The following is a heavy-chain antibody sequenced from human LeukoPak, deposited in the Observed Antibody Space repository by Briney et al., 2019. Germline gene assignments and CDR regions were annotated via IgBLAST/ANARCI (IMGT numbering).Heavy chain of an antibody. J-gene: IGHJ3*01. CDR1: GFTFNDYA. CDR3: AKDLAVGTTPRVYAFDV. D-gene: IGHD1-26*01. Sequence: GRSLTLSCAASGFTFNDYAMHWVRQVPGKGLEWVGGVTRNSDTIAYGDSVKGRFTISRDNARNSLYLQMNSVRTEDTALYYCAKDLAVGTTPRVYAFDVWGQGTMVTVS. CDR2: VTRNSDTI. V-gene: IGHV3-9*01.